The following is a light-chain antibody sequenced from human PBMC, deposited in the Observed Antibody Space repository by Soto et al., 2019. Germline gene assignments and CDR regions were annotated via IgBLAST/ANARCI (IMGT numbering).Light chain of an antibody. CDR1: SSNIGSNY. CDR3: SAWDDSLSGPV. V-gene: IGLV1-47*01. CDR2: RND. Sequence: QSVLTQPPSASGTPGQRVTISCSGSSSNIGSNYVYWYRQLPGTAPNVLIYRNDERPSGVPDRFSGSKSGSSASLAISGLRSEDEADYYCSAWDDSLSGPVFGRGTMLTVL. J-gene: IGLJ3*02.